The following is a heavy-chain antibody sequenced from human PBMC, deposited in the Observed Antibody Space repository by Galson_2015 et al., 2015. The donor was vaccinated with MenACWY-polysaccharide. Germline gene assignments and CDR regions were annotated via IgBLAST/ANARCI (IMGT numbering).Heavy chain of an antibody. CDR2: IWYDGSNK. J-gene: IGHJ5*02. CDR3: ARDHIAARPGWFDP. Sequence: SLRLSCAASGFIFGTYGMHWVRQAPGKGLEWVAVIWYDGSNKYYVDSVKGRFTISRDNSKNTLFLQMNSLRAEDTAVYYCARDHIAARPGWFDPWGQGTLVTVSS. D-gene: IGHD6-6*01. V-gene: IGHV3-33*01. CDR1: GFIFGTYG.